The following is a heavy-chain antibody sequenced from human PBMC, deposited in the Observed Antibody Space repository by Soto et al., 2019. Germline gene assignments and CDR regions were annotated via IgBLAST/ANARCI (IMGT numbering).Heavy chain of an antibody. CDR3: AKWTKGWFDP. D-gene: IGHD2-8*01. Sequence: SETLSLTCVVSGASISSSNWWTWVRQPPGKGLEWIGEVYHSGSTNYNPSLKSRVTISADKSKNQISLKLSSVTDADTAVYYCAKWTKGWFDPWGQGTLVTVSS. CDR1: GASISSSNW. CDR2: VYHSGST. J-gene: IGHJ5*02. V-gene: IGHV4-4*02.